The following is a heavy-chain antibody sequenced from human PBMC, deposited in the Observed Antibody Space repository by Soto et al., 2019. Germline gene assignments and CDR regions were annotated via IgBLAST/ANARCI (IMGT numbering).Heavy chain of an antibody. CDR2: ISGSGGST. V-gene: IGHV3-23*01. CDR1: GFTFSSYA. Sequence: PGGSLRLSCAASGFTFSSYAMSWVRQAPGKGLEWVSAISGSGGSTYYADSVKGRFTISRDNSKNTLYLQMNSLRAEDTAVYYCAKGYYYDSSGYYSLAEYFQHWGQGTLVTVSS. D-gene: IGHD3-22*01. CDR3: AKGYYYDSSGYYSLAEYFQH. J-gene: IGHJ1*01.